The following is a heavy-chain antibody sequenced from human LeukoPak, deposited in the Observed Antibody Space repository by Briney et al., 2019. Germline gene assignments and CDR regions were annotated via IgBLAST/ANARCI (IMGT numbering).Heavy chain of an antibody. CDR2: ISWNSGSI. D-gene: IGHD3-3*01. J-gene: IGHJ3*02. V-gene: IGHV3-9*01. CDR1: GFTFDDYA. Sequence: GRSLRLSCAASGFTFDDYAMHWVRQAPGKGLEWVSGISWNSGSIGYADSVKGRFTISRDNAKNSLYLQMNSLRAEDTALYYCAKAYMARITIFGVVSPVDIWGQGTMVTVSS. CDR3: AKAYMARITIFGVVSPVDI.